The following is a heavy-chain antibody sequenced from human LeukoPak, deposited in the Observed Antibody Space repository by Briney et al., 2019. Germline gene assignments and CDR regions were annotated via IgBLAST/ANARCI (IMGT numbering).Heavy chain of an antibody. D-gene: IGHD1-26*01. Sequence: PGGSLRLFCAASGFSFSDYYMNWIRQAPGKGLQWLAYITNSGDITYYADSVKGRFTVTRDNAKNSLFLQMNNLRADDTAVYYCARRPREWERYFEFWGQGVLVTVSS. CDR2: ITNSGDIT. CDR1: GFSFSDYY. V-gene: IGHV3-11*01. CDR3: ARRPREWERYFEF. J-gene: IGHJ4*02.